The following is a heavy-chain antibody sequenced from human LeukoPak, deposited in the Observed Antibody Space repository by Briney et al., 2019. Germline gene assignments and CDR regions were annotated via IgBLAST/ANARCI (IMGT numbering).Heavy chain of an antibody. CDR2: IKSKADGGAT. CDR3: TTWPAAHLKFDY. J-gene: IGHJ4*02. Sequence: GGSLRLSCAASGFTFSNAWMSWVRQAPGKGLEGVGRIKSKADGGATDYAAPMKGRFSISRDDSKNTLYLQMNSLKTEDTAVYYCTTWPAAHLKFDYWGQGTLVTVSS. CDR1: GFTFSNAW. V-gene: IGHV3-15*01. D-gene: IGHD2-2*01.